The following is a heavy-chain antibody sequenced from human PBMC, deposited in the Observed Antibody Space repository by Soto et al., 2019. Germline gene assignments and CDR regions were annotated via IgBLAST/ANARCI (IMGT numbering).Heavy chain of an antibody. CDR2: IYYSGST. Sequence: SETLSLTCTVSGGSISSYYWSWIRQPPGKGLEWIGYIYYSGSTNYNPSLKSRVTISVDTSKNQFSLKLSSVTAADTAVYYCARDSGRGPGEYYYYMDVWGKGTTVTVSS. CDR1: GGSISSYY. CDR3: ARDSGRGPGEYYYYMDV. D-gene: IGHD3-16*01. V-gene: IGHV4-59*01. J-gene: IGHJ6*03.